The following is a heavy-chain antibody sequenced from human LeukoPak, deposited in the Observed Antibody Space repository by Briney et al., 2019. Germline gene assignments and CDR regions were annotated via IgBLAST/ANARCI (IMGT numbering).Heavy chain of an antibody. Sequence: GGSLRLSCAASGFTFSTYNMNWVRQAPGKGLEWVSAITSSSAYVYYADSVRGRFTISRDNAENSLYLQMNSLRDDDTAVYYCARDRYGGIWGLTYYYYMDVWGKGPRVTVSS. V-gene: IGHV3-21*01. D-gene: IGHD2-15*01. CDR3: ARDRYGGIWGLTYYYYMDV. J-gene: IGHJ6*03. CDR2: ITSSSAYV. CDR1: GFTFSTYN.